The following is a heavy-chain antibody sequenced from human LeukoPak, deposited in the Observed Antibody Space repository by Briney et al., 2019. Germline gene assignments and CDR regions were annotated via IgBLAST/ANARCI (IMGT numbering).Heavy chain of an antibody. CDR2: ISGSGGST. CDR3: AKDRLYNWNFFDY. Sequence: PGASLRLSCAASGFTFSSYAMSWVRQAPGKGLEWVSAISGSGGSTYYADSVKGRFTISRDNSKNTLHLQMNSLRAEDTAVYYCAKDRLYNWNFFDYWGQGTLVTVSS. J-gene: IGHJ4*02. D-gene: IGHD1-20*01. V-gene: IGHV3-23*01. CDR1: GFTFSSYA.